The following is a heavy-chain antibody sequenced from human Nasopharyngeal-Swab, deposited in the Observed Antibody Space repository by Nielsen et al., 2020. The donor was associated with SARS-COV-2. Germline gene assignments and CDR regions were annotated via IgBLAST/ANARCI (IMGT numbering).Heavy chain of an antibody. J-gene: IGHJ4*02. D-gene: IGHD4-17*01. V-gene: IGHV4-59*08. CDR1: GGSIRNYY. Sequence: SETLSLTCTVSGGSIRNYYWSWIRQPPGKGLEWIGYIYYTGSTDYNPSLKSQVTISVDTSRNQFSLKLSPVTATDTAIYYCARRDYGTLFDYWGRGTLVTVSS. CDR3: ARRDYGTLFDY. CDR2: IYYTGST.